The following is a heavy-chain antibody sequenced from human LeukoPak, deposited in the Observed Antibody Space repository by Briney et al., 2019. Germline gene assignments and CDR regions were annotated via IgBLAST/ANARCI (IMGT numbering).Heavy chain of an antibody. CDR3: ARGYCSGGSCSLPDY. V-gene: IGHV4-59*01. CDR2: IYYSGST. J-gene: IGHJ4*02. CDR1: GGSISSYY. Sequence: SETLSLTRTVSGGSISSYYWSWIRQPPGKGLEWIGYIYYSGSTNYNPSLKSRVTISVDTSKNQFSLKLSSVTAADTAVYYCARGYCSGGSCSLPDYWGQGTLVTVSS. D-gene: IGHD2-15*01.